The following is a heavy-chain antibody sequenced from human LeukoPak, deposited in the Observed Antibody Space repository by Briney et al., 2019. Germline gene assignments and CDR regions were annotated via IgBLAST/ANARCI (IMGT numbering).Heavy chain of an antibody. V-gene: IGHV4-34*01. J-gene: IGHJ6*02. D-gene: IGHD1/OR15-1a*01. CDR3: ARGRGAGTSDNYYYGMDV. CDR2: INHSGST. Sequence: SETLSLTCAVYGGSFSGYYWSWIRRPPGKGLEWIGEINHSGSTNYNPSLKSRVTISVDTSKNQFSLKLSSVTAADTAVYYCARGRGAGTSDNYYYGMDVWGQGTTVTVSS. CDR1: GGSFSGYY.